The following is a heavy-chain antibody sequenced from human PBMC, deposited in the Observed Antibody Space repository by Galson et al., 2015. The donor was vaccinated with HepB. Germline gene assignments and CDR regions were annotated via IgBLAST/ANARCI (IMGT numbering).Heavy chain of an antibody. J-gene: IGHJ5*02. D-gene: IGHD3-22*01. Sequence: QSGAEVKKPGESLKISCKGSGYSFTNYWIGWVRQMPGKGLEWMGIIYPGDSDTIYSPSFQGQVTMSADKSINTAYVQWSSLKASDTAMYYCARIDYYDSTGYYGYGAWFDPWGQGTLVTVSS. CDR3: ARIDYYDSTGYYGYGAWFDP. V-gene: IGHV5-51*03. CDR2: IYPGDSDT. CDR1: GYSFTNYW.